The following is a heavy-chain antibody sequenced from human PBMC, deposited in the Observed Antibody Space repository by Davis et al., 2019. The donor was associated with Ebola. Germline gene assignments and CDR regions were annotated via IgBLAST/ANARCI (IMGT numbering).Heavy chain of an antibody. Sequence: ASVKVSCKASGYTFSSYDIIWVRQATGQGLEWMGWMNPNSGNTGYAQKFQGRVSMTRTTSISTAFMELNSLRSEDTAVYYCTKGAAATLNDGMDVWGEGTTVTVSS. D-gene: IGHD6-25*01. J-gene: IGHJ6*04. CDR3: TKGAAATLNDGMDV. CDR2: MNPNSGNT. CDR1: GYTFSSYD. V-gene: IGHV1-8*01.